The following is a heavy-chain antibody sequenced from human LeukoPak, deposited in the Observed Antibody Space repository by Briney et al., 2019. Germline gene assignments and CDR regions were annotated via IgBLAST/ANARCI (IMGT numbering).Heavy chain of an antibody. Sequence: SETLSLTCAVYGGSFSGYYWSWIRQPPGKGLEWIGEINHSGSTNYNPSLKSRVTISVDTSKNQFSLKLSSVTAADTAAYYCASDRSGNYYFDSWGQGTLVTVSS. CDR1: GGSFSGYY. D-gene: IGHD1-26*01. J-gene: IGHJ4*02. CDR2: INHSGST. V-gene: IGHV4-34*01. CDR3: ASDRSGNYYFDS.